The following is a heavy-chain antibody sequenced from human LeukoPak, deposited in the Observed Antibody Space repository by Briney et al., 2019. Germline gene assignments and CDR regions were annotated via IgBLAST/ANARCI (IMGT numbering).Heavy chain of an antibody. J-gene: IGHJ4*02. V-gene: IGHV1-2*06. D-gene: IGHD2-2*01. CDR2: INPNSGGT. CDR1: GYTFTVYY. Sequence: ASVTVSCTASGYTFTVYYMHWVRQAPGQGLEWMGRINPNSGGTNYAQKFQGRVTMTRDTSISTAYMELSRLRSDDTAVYYCARDYCSSTSCLFDYWGQGTLVTVSS. CDR3: ARDYCSSTSCLFDY.